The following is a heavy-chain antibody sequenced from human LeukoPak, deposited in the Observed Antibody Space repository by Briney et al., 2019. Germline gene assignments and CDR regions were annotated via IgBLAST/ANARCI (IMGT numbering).Heavy chain of an antibody. CDR1: GYTFTSYG. J-gene: IGHJ4*02. D-gene: IGHD6-13*01. CDR3: ARDAPIGGSSWYQVPM. V-gene: IGHV1-18*01. CDR2: ISAYNGNT. Sequence: EASVKVSCKASGYTFTSYGISWVRQAPGQGLEWMGWISAYNGNTNYAQKLQGRVTMTTDTSTSTAYMELRSLRSDDTAVYYCARDAPIGGSSWYQVPMWGQGTLVTVSS.